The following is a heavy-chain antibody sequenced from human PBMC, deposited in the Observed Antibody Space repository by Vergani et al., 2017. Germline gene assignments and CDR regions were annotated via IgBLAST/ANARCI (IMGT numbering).Heavy chain of an antibody. D-gene: IGHD2-15*01. V-gene: IGHV3-30*02. CDR1: GFTFISYG. Sequence: QVQLVESGGGVVQPGGSLRLSCAASGFTFISYGMHWVRQAPGKGLEWVASIRSDESRRYYGDSMEGPLTISRDNSKKTLYLQMKSLRPEDTAVYYCAKEGGGDCSGGTCYPEYWGQGTLVIVSS. J-gene: IGHJ4*02. CDR3: AKEGGGDCSGGTCYPEY. CDR2: IRSDESRR.